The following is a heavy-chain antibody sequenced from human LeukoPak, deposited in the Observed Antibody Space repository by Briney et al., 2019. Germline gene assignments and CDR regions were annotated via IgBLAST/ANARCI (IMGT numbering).Heavy chain of an antibody. CDR2: IYYSGST. CDR1: GGSVSNSLYY. CDR3: ARGLWFPYY. V-gene: IGHV4-61*01. Sequence: SETLSLTCTVSGGSVSNSLYYWSWIRQPPGKGLEWIGYIYYSGSTNYNPSLKSRVTISIDTSRNQFSLRLNSMTAADTAVYYCARGLWFPYYWGQGTLVTVSS. D-gene: IGHD2-21*01. J-gene: IGHJ4*02.